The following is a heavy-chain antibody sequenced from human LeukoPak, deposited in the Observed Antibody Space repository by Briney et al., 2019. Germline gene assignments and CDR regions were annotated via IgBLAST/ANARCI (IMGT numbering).Heavy chain of an antibody. CDR1: GFTFSSSE. J-gene: IGHJ5*02. D-gene: IGHD1-26*01. CDR2: ISSSGATI. Sequence: GGSLRLSCAASGFTFSSSEMNWVRQAPAKGLEWVSYISSSGATIYYADSVKGRFTISRDNGKNSLYLQMNSLRAEDTAVYYCARGWRTGSSWGQGTLVTVSS. CDR3: ARGWRTGSS. V-gene: IGHV3-48*03.